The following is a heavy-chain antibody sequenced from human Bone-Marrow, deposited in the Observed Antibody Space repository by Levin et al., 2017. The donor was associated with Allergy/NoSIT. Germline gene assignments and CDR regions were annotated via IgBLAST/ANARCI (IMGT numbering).Heavy chain of an antibody. CDR1: GGSLSSGDYS. Sequence: SETLSLTCAVSGGSLSSGDYSWSWIRQSPGKGLEWIVYISQTGNTKYIPSLKSRVTISVDRSKNQFSLKLTSVTAADTAVYYCARMVGGFVDWFLDFWGQGSLVTVSS. CDR3: ARMVGGFVDWFLDF. CDR2: ISQTGNT. V-gene: IGHV4-30-2*06. D-gene: IGHD3/OR15-3a*01. J-gene: IGHJ4*02.